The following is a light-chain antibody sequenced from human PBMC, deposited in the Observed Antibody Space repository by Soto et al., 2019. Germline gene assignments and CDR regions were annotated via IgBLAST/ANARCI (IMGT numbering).Light chain of an antibody. CDR2: AAS. V-gene: IGKV1-39*01. Sequence: DIQMTQSPSTLSASVGDRVTITCRASQGISSWLAWYQQKPGKAPKLLIYAASSLQSGVPPRFSGSGCGTEFFLPINSLRTEDFLAYYCQQSYSSSPITFGPGTRLEIK. CDR3: QQSYSSSPIT. J-gene: IGKJ5*01. CDR1: QGISSW.